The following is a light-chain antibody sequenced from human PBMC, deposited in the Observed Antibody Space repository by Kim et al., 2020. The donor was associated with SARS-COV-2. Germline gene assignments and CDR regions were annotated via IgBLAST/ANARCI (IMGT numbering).Light chain of an antibody. CDR3: QQYNNWPPLT. V-gene: IGKV3-15*01. J-gene: IGKJ4*01. CDR2: GAS. CDR1: QSVSSN. Sequence: EIVMTQSPATLSVSPGERATLSCRASQSVSSNLAWYQQKPGQAPRLLIYGASTRATGIPARFSGSVSGTEFTLTISSLQSEDFAVYYCQQYNNWPPLTFGGGNKVDIK.